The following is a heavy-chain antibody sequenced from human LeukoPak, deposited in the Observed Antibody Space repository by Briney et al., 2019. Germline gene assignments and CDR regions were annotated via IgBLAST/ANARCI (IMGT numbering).Heavy chain of an antibody. J-gene: IGHJ4*02. Sequence: PSETLSLTCTVSGGSINFYYWNWIRQPAGKGLEWIGRIYSTGSTNYSPSLKSRGTMSVDQSKNQFSLNLSSVTAADTAVYYCARGIADPYSFDSWGQGILVTVSS. CDR1: GGSINFYY. D-gene: IGHD6-13*01. CDR2: IYSTGST. CDR3: ARGIADPYSFDS. V-gene: IGHV4-4*07.